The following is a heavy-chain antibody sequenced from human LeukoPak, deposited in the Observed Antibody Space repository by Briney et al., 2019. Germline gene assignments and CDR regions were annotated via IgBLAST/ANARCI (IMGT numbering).Heavy chain of an antibody. CDR2: IRNKANSYST. CDR1: GFTLSDHY. J-gene: IGHJ4*02. CDR3: ASCGYDYRFFEN. V-gene: IGHV3-72*01. Sequence: GGSLRLSCARSGFTLSDHYMYWVRQAPGKGPEWVGRIRNKANSYSTEYAASVRGRFTVSRDDSENSLFLQMNSLKPEDTAVYYCASCGYDYRFFENWGQGTLVTVSS. D-gene: IGHD5-12*01.